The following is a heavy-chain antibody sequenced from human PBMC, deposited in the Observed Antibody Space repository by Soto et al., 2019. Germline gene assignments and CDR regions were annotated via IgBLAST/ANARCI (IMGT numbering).Heavy chain of an antibody. CDR2: IYYSGSA. CDR1: GGSISSSDYY. J-gene: IGHJ5*02. CDR3: ARDRWFDP. Sequence: SETLSLTCTVSGGSISSSDYYWGWIRQPPGKGLEWIGNIYYSGSASYNPSLKSRVTISVDTSKNQVSLKLSSVTAADTAVYYCARDRWFDPWGQGTLVTVSS. V-gene: IGHV4-39*07.